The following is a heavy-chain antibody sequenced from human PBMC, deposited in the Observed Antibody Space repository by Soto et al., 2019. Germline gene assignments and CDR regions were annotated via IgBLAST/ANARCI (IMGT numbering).Heavy chain of an antibody. CDR3: ASSSRGSGKFDY. CDR1: GGSISHYY. J-gene: IGHJ4*02. D-gene: IGHD3-10*01. V-gene: IGHV4-59*01. Sequence: SETQSVTCTVSGGSISHYYSSWIRQPPGKRLVWIAYLYYSGRTTYNPSRKRRVTISVDTSKNQFSLKLSSVTAADTAVYYCASSSRGSGKFDYWGQGTLVTVSS. CDR2: LYYSGRT.